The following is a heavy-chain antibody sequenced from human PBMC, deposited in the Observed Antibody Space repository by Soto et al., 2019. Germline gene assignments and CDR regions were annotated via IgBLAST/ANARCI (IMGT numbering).Heavy chain of an antibody. Sequence: QVQLQESGPGLVKPSQTLSLTCTVSGGSISSDSFYWNRIRQHTGQGLEWIGYVYYSGSTYYNPYLKSRVTMSVDTSKNQFSQNLKSVNAADTDVYSCARAEVKRVRTYCVSTSCVYYFDSWGQGTRVSVSS. D-gene: IGHD2-2*01. CDR1: GGSISSDSFY. CDR3: ARAEVKRVRTYCVSTSCVYYFDS. CDR2: VYYSGST. V-gene: IGHV4-31*03. J-gene: IGHJ4*02.